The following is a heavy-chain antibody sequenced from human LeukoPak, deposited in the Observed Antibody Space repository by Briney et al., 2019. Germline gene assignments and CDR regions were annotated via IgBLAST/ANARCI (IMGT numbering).Heavy chain of an antibody. V-gene: IGHV3-48*03. CDR3: ARDKSGSFGY. Sequence: PGGSLRLSCAASGFTFSSYEVNWVRQAPGKGLEWVSYISSSGSTIYYADSVKGRFTISRDNAKNSLYLQMNSLRAEDTAVYYCARDKSGSFGYWGQETLVTVSS. D-gene: IGHD1-26*01. CDR1: GFTFSSYE. J-gene: IGHJ4*02. CDR2: ISSSGSTI.